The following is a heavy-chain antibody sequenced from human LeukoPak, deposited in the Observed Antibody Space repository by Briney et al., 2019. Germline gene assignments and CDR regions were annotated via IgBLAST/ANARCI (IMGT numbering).Heavy chain of an antibody. CDR2: INGAGSST. V-gene: IGHV3-74*01. J-gene: IGHJ1*01. D-gene: IGHD6-19*01. CDR1: GFTFSSHW. Sequence: GGSLRLSCAASGFTFSSHWMHWVRQAPGKGLVWVSRINGAGSSTSYADSVKGRFTVSRDNAKNTLNLQMNSLRAEDTAVYDCARDRFFSDAGYSSGWRAEYFHHWGQGTLVTVSS. CDR3: ARDRFFSDAGYSSGWRAEYFHH.